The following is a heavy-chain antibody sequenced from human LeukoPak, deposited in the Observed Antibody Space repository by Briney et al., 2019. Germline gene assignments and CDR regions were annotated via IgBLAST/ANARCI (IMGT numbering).Heavy chain of an antibody. CDR1: GYTFIDYW. Sequence: ASVKVSCKASGYTFIDYWIHWVRQAPGQGLEWMGRININRGGINYAEKFQGSVSMSRATSISTAYMELSTLRFDDTAVYYCARDRDGGVGTIDYWGQGTLVPVSS. CDR3: ARDRDGGVGTIDY. CDR2: ININRGGI. D-gene: IGHD3-3*01. J-gene: IGHJ4*02. V-gene: IGHV1-2*06.